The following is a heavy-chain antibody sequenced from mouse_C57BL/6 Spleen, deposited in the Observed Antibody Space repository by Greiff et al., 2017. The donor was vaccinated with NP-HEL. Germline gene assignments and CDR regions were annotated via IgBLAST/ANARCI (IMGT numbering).Heavy chain of an antibody. J-gene: IGHJ1*03. D-gene: IGHD2-4*01. CDR2: IYPGSGNT. Sequence: QVQLQQSGPELVKPGASVKISCKASGYTFTDYYINWVKQRPGQGLEWIGWIYPGSGNTKYNEKFKGKATLTVDTSSSTAYMQLSSLTSEDSAVYFCARRGGYDYGLYWYFDVWVTGTTVTVSS. CDR3: ARRGGYDYGLYWYFDV. CDR1: GYTFTDYY. V-gene: IGHV1-84*01.